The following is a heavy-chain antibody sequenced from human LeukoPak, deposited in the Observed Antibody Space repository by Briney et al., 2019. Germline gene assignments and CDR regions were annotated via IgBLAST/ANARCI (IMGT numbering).Heavy chain of an antibody. J-gene: IGHJ6*02. CDR1: GFTFSSYS. CDR3: ARDAGPGYYYGMDV. CDR2: ISSSSSYI. V-gene: IGHV3-21*01. Sequence: GGSLRLSCAASGFTFSSYSMNWVRQAPGKGLEWVSSISSSSSYIYYADSVKGRFTISRDNAKNSLYLQMNSLRAEDTAVYYCARDAGPGYYYGMDVWGQGTTVTVSS.